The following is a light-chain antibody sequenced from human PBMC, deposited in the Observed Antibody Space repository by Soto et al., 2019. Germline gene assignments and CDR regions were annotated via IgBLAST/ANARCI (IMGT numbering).Light chain of an antibody. V-gene: IGKV1-39*01. CDR2: AAS. CDR1: QTISKS. Sequence: DIQMTQSPSSLSASVGDRVSITCRASQTISKSLNWYQQKPGEAPKVLVFAASNLQSGVPARFSASGSGTDFTLTINSLQPEDIATYYCQQTYSVSRITFGPGTKVDLK. CDR3: QQTYSVSRIT. J-gene: IGKJ3*01.